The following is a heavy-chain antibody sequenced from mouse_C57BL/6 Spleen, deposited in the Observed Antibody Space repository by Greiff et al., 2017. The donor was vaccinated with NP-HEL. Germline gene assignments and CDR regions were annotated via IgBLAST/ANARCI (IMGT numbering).Heavy chain of an antibody. J-gene: IGHJ3*01. Sequence: QVQLQQSGAELVRPGSSVKLSCKASGYTFTSYWMHWVKQRPIQGLEWIGNIDPSDSETHYNQKFKDKATLTVDKSSSTAYMQLRSLTSEDSAVYYCARRGFAYWGQGTLVTVSA. CDR1: GYTFTSYW. CDR2: IDPSDSET. CDR3: ARRGFAY. V-gene: IGHV1-52*01.